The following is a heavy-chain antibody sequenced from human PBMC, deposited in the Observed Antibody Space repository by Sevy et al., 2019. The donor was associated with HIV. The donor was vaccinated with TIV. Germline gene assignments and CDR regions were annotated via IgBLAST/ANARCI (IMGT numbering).Heavy chain of an antibody. Sequence: GGSLRLSCAASGFTFDDYAMHWVRQAPGKGLEWVSGISWNSASIDYADSVKGRFTISRDNAKNSLYLQMKSLRADDTALYSCARDRDDGYCTNGVCFNFDNWGQGTLVTVSS. CDR3: ARDRDDGYCTNGVCFNFDN. CDR2: ISWNSASI. CDR1: GFTFDDYA. V-gene: IGHV3-9*01. D-gene: IGHD2-8*01. J-gene: IGHJ4*01.